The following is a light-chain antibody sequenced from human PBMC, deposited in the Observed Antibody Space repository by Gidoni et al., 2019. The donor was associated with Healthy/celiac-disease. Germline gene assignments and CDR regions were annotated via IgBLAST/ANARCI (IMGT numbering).Light chain of an antibody. J-gene: IGKJ1*01. CDR1: QVISSY. CDR3: QQYYSYPRT. Sequence: AIRMTQSPSSRSASTGDRVTITCRASQVISSYLAWYQQKPGKAPKLLIYAASTLQSGVPSRFSGSGSGTDFTLTISCLQSEDFATYYCQQYYSYPRTFGQXTKVEIK. V-gene: IGKV1-8*01. CDR2: AAS.